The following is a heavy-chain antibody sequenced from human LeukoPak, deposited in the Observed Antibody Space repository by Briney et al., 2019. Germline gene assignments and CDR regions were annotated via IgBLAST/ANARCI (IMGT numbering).Heavy chain of an antibody. CDR2: IYYSGST. D-gene: IGHD2-15*01. CDR3: AGNYCSGGRCLGFNSFDP. J-gene: IGHJ5*02. Sequence: PSETLSLTCTVSGGSISSYYWSWIRQPPGKGLEWIGYIYYSGSTNYNPSLKSRVTISVDTSKNQFSLKLTSVTAADTAVYYCAGNYCSGGRCLGFNSFDPWGQGTLVTVSS. CDR1: GGSISSYY. V-gene: IGHV4-59*08.